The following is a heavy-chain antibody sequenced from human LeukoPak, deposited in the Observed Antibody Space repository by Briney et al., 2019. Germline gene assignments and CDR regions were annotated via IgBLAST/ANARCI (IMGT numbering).Heavy chain of an antibody. V-gene: IGHV4-59*12. CDR2: IYYRGST. Sequence: SETLSLTCTVSGGSMSSYYWSWIRQPPGKGLEWLGYIYYRGSTNYNPSLKSRVTISVDTSKNQFSLKLTSVTAADTAVYYCARGIAAASERALDIWGQGTTVTVSS. J-gene: IGHJ3*02. CDR3: ARGIAAASERALDI. D-gene: IGHD6-13*01. CDR1: GGSMSSYY.